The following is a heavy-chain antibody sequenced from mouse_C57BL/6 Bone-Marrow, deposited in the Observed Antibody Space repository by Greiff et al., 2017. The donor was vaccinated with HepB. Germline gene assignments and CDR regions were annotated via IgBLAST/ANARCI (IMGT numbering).Heavy chain of an antibody. V-gene: IGHV1-80*01. D-gene: IGHD2-4*01. J-gene: IGHJ2*01. Sequence: VQLQQSGAELVKPGASVKISCKASGYAFSSYWMNWVKQRPGKGLEWIGQIYPGDGDTNYNGKFKGKATLTADKSSSTAYMQLSSLTSEDSAVYFCAREDDYRYFEDWGQGTTLTVSS. CDR3: AREDDYRYFED. CDR1: GYAFSSYW. CDR2: IYPGDGDT.